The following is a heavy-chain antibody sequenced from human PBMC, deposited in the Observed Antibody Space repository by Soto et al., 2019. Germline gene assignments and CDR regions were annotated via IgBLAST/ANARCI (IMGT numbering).Heavy chain of an antibody. Sequence: PSETRSLTCPLSPDSISGGASFWSWIRQPPGKGLDWIATVYYSGSSYYNPSLKSRLTISVDTTKNQFSLQLKSMTAADTAVYYCAKLSCTSSTCYFPGWFDPWGQGTLVTVSS. CDR1: PDSISGGASF. D-gene: IGHD2-2*01. V-gene: IGHV4-31*02. CDR3: AKLSCTSSTCYFPGWFDP. CDR2: VYYSGSS. J-gene: IGHJ5*02.